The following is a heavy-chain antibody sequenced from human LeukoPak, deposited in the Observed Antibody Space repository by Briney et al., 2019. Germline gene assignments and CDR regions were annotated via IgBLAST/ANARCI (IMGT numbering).Heavy chain of an antibody. V-gene: IGHV1-46*01. Sequence: GASVKVSCKAYGYTFTTYYIHWVRQPPGQGPEWMGIISPTGGTPNYVQRFQGRVSMTRDLSTGTVFMELRGLTSEDTAVYYCARGEGYNTSPFDFWGRGTRVTVSS. D-gene: IGHD5-24*01. CDR1: GYTFTTYY. CDR3: ARGEGYNTSPFDF. J-gene: IGHJ4*02. CDR2: ISPTGGTP.